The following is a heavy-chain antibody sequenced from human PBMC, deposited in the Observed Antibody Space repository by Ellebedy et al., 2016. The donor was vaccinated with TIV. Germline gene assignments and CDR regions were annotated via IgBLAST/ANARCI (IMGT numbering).Heavy chain of an antibody. CDR2: VYYSGKT. J-gene: IGHJ2*01. CDR1: GVSINSY. V-gene: IGHV4-59*01. Sequence: MPSETLSLTCTVSGVSINSYWNWIRQPPGRGLEYIGYVYYSGKTNYSPSLKDRVTISLDTSKSQFSLNLNSVTAADTAVYYCARKSLSNWSFDLWGRGTLVTVSS. CDR3: ARKSLSNWSFDL.